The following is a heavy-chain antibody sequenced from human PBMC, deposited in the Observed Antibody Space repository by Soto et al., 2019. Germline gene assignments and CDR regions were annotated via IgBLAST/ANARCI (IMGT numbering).Heavy chain of an antibody. D-gene: IGHD3-10*01. CDR2: IYYSGST. V-gene: IGHV4-59*01. J-gene: IGHJ6*02. CDR3: ASDMRYYGSGSYGVDYYYGMDV. CDR1: GGSISSYY. Sequence: SETLSLTCTVSGGSISSYYWSWIRQPPGKGLEWIGYIYYSGSTNYNPSLKSRVTISVDTSKNQFSLKLSSVTAADTAVYYCASDMRYYGSGSYGVDYYYGMDVWGQGTTVTVSS.